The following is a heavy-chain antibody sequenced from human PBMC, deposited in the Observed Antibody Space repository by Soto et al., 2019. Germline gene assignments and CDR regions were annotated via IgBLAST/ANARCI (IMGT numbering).Heavy chain of an antibody. CDR3: AKGSKDTAMVTHAFDI. V-gene: IGHV3-23*01. CDR1: GFTFSSYA. CDR2: ISGSGGST. Sequence: GGSLRLSCAASGFTFSSYAMSWVRQAPGKGLEWVSAISGSGGSTYYADSVKGRFTISRDNSKNTLYLQMNSLRAEDTAVYSCAKGSKDTAMVTHAFDIWGQGTMVTVSS. D-gene: IGHD5-18*01. J-gene: IGHJ3*02.